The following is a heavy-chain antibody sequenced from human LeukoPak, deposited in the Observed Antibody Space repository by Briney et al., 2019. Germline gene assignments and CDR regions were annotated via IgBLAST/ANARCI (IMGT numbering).Heavy chain of an antibody. CDR3: AKNGRHPTENYYMDV. CDR1: GFTFSIYA. V-gene: IGHV3-33*05. CDR2: ISYDGSNK. D-gene: IGHD4-17*01. J-gene: IGHJ6*03. Sequence: GGSLRLSCAASGFTFSIYAMHWVRQAPGKGLEWVAVISYDGSNKYYADSVKGRFTISRDNSKNTLYLQMNSLRAEDTAVYYCAKNGRHPTENYYMDVWGKGTTVTVSS.